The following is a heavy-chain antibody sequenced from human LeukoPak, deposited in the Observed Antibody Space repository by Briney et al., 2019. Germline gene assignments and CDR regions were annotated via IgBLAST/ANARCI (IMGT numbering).Heavy chain of an antibody. CDR2: VYPDDSDA. CDR3: ARRDISGYYHFDY. D-gene: IGHD3-22*01. J-gene: IGHJ4*02. V-gene: IGHV5-51*01. CDR1: GYSFTRDW. Sequence: GESLKISCKGSGYSFTRDWIGWVRQMPGRGLEWMGIVYPDDSDARYSPSFQGQVAISADKSISTAYLQWSSLKASDTAIYYCARRDISGYYHFDYWGQGTLVTVSS.